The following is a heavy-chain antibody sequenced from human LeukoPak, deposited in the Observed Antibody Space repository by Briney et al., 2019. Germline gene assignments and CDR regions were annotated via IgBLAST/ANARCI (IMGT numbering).Heavy chain of an antibody. CDR1: GGSISSYY. V-gene: IGHV4-59*01. CDR3: ARDRGIAVAGPYPYYYGMDV. CDR2: IYYSGST. D-gene: IGHD6-19*01. J-gene: IGHJ6*02. Sequence: PSETLSLTCTVSGGSISSYYWSWIRQPPVKGLEWIGYIYYSGSTNYNPSLKSRVTISVDTSKNQFSLKLSSVTAADTAVYYCARDRGIAVAGPYPYYYGMDVWGQGTTVTVSS.